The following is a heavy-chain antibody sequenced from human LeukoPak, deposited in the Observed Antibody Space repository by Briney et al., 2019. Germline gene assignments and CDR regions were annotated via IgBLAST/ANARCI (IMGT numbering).Heavy chain of an antibody. CDR3: ARDAYYDSSGSY. J-gene: IGHJ4*02. D-gene: IGHD3-22*01. V-gene: IGHV4-39*07. CDR2: IYYSRST. Sequence: SETLSLTCTVSGGSISSSSYYWGWIRQPPGKGLEWIGSIYYSRSTYYNPSLKSRVTISVDTSKNQFSLKLSSVTAADTAVYYCARDAYYDSSGSYWGQGTLVTVSS. CDR1: GGSISSSSYY.